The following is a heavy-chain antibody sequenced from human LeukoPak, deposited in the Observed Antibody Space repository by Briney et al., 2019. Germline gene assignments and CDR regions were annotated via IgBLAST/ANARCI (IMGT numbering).Heavy chain of an antibody. Sequence: SETLSLTCTVSGGSISSSSYYWGWIRQPLGKGLEWIGSIYYSGSTYYNPSLKSRVTISVDTSKNQFSLKLSSVTATDTAVYYCARMVYGARMVYGGQETGRAFDIWGQGTMVTVSS. J-gene: IGHJ3*02. CDR2: IYYSGST. D-gene: IGHD4-23*01. V-gene: IGHV4-39*01. CDR1: GGSISSSSYY. CDR3: ARMVYGARMVYGGQETGRAFDI.